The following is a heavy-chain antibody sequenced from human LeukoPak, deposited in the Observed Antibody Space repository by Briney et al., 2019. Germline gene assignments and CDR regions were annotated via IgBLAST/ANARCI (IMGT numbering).Heavy chain of an antibody. Sequence: ASVKVSCKASGYTFTSYGISWVRQAPGQGLEWMGWISAYNGNTNYAQKLQGRVTMTRDTSISTAYMELSRLTSDDTAVYFCATGGFGDLLALDYWGQGTLVTVSS. CDR1: GYTFTSYG. V-gene: IGHV1-18*01. CDR2: ISAYNGNT. CDR3: ATGGFGDLLALDY. J-gene: IGHJ4*02. D-gene: IGHD3-10*01.